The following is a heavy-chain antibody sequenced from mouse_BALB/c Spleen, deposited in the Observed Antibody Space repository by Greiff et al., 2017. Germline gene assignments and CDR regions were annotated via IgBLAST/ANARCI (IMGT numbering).Heavy chain of an antibody. Sequence: EVKLMESGGGLVQPGGSRKLSCAASGFTFSSFGMHWVRQAPEKGLEWVAYISSGSSTIYYADTVKGRFTISRDNPKNTLFLQMTSLRSEDTAMYYCARAYGYDEGDYFDYWGQGTTLTVSS. CDR1: GFTFSSFG. V-gene: IGHV5-17*02. J-gene: IGHJ2*01. CDR3: ARAYGYDEGDYFDY. CDR2: ISSGSSTI. D-gene: IGHD2-2*01.